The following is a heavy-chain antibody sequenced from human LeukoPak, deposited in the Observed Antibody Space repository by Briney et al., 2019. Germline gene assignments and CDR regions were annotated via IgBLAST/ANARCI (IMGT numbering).Heavy chain of an antibody. CDR2: IYHSGST. CDR1: GYSISSGYY. V-gene: IGHV4-38-2*02. D-gene: IGHD4-17*01. Sequence: SETLSLPCTVSGYSISSGYYWGWIRPPPGKGLEWIGSIYHSGSTYYNPSLKSRVTMSADTSKKQFSLKLRSVTAADTAVYYCAREGIYGDYRHWGQGTLVTVSS. J-gene: IGHJ4*02. CDR3: AREGIYGDYRH.